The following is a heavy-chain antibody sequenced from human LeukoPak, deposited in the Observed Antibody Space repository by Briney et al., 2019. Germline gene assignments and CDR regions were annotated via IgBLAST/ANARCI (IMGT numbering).Heavy chain of an antibody. J-gene: IGHJ4*02. CDR2: MYTSGST. CDR1: GGSISSGSYY. V-gene: IGHV4-61*02. CDR3: ARGGYDFWSGYPVDY. D-gene: IGHD3-3*01. Sequence: SETLSLTCTVSGGSISSGSYYWSRIRQPAGKGLEWIGRMYTSGSTNYNPSLKSRVTISVDTPKNQFSLKLSSVTAADTAVYYCARGGYDFWSGYPVDYWGQGTLVTVSS.